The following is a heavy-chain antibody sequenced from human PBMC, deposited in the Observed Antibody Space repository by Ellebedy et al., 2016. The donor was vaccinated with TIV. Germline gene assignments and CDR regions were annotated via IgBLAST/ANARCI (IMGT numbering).Heavy chain of an antibody. D-gene: IGHD3-10*01. Sequence: MPSETLSLTCTVSGDSINSGYFWSWIRQLPGKGLAWIGYNYDNGGTHYNPSLKSRVSISVDSSKNQFFLKLTSVTAADTAVYFCARERGRRVDYWGQGILVTVSS. CDR3: ARERGRRVDY. J-gene: IGHJ4*02. CDR2: NYDNGGT. CDR1: GDSINSGYF. V-gene: IGHV4-31*03.